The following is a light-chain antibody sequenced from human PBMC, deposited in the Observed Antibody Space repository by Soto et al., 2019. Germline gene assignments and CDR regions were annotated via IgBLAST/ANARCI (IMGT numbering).Light chain of an antibody. V-gene: IGKV3-15*01. CDR2: DAA. CDR3: QRYSDWPPWT. J-gene: IGKJ1*01. CDR1: KSVYNK. Sequence: EIVMTQSPVILSESPGERATLSCRASKSVYNKVAWYQQKPGQAPRLLIYDAAIRATGLPDRFIGSGSGTEFTLTITSLQSEDFAIYYCQRYSDWPPWTFGQGTKVDIK.